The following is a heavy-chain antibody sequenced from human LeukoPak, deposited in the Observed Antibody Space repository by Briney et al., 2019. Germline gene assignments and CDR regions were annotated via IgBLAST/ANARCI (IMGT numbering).Heavy chain of an antibody. CDR2: ISAYNGNT. D-gene: IGHD2-21*02. CDR3: ARVSCGGDCYAPIDY. Sequence: ASVKVSCKASGYIFTSYGISWVRQAPGQGLEWMGWISAYNGNTNYAQKLQGRVTMTTDTSTSTAYMELRRLRSDDTAVYCCARVSCGGDCYAPIDYWGQGTLVTVSS. J-gene: IGHJ4*02. V-gene: IGHV1-18*01. CDR1: GYIFTSYG.